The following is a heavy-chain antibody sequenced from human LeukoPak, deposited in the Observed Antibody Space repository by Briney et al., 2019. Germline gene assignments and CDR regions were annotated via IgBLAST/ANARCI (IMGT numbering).Heavy chain of an antibody. Sequence: GESLKISCKGSGYSFTSYWIGWVREMPGKGLEWMGIVYPGDSDTRYSPSFQGQVTISADKSISTAYLQWSSLKASDTAMYYCARDSYSGYESNRYFDLWGRGTLVTVSS. CDR2: VYPGDSDT. D-gene: IGHD5-12*01. CDR3: ARDSYSGYESNRYFDL. CDR1: GYSFTSYW. J-gene: IGHJ2*01. V-gene: IGHV5-51*01.